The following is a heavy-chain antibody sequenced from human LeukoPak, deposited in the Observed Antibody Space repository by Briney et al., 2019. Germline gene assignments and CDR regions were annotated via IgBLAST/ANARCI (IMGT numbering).Heavy chain of an antibody. D-gene: IGHD1-26*01. V-gene: IGHV3-30*18. Sequence: GGSLRLSCAASGFTFSSYGMHWVRQAPGKGLEWVAVISYDGSNKYYADSVKGRFTISRDNSKNTLYLQMNSLRAEDTAVYYCAKESYPLDPSYVYWGQGTLVTVSS. J-gene: IGHJ4*02. CDR1: GFTFSSYG. CDR3: AKESYPLDPSYVY. CDR2: ISYDGSNK.